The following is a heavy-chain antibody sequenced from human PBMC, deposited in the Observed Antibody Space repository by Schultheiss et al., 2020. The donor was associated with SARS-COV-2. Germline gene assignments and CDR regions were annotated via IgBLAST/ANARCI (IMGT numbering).Heavy chain of an antibody. J-gene: IGHJ6*03. CDR1: GGSFSGYY. V-gene: IGHV4-59*08. Sequence: SQTLSLTCAVYGGSFSGYYWSWIRQPPGKGLEWIGYIYYSGTTNYNPSLKSRVTISVDTSKNQFSLKLSSMTAADTAVYYCARCNYGIFNYHYYNMDVWGKGTTVTVSS. CDR3: ARCNYGIFNYHYYNMDV. D-gene: IGHD4-11*01. CDR2: IYYSGTT.